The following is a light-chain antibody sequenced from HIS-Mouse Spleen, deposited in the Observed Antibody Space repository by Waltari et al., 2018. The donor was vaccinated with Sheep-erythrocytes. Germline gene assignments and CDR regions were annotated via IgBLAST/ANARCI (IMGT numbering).Light chain of an antibody. CDR1: KLGDKY. Sequence: SYELTQPPSVSVSPGQTASITCSGDKLGDKYACWYQQKPGQSPVLVISQDSKRPSGTPERFSGSNSGNTATLTISGTQAMDEADYYCQAWDSSTAWVFGGGTKLTVL. J-gene: IGLJ3*02. CDR2: QDS. V-gene: IGLV3-1*01. CDR3: QAWDSSTAWV.